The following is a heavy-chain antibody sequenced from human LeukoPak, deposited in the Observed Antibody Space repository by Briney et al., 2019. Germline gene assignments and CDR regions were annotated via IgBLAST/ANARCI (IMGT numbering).Heavy chain of an antibody. Sequence: GGSLRLSCAVSGFPFSFFEINWVRQAPGKGLEWVSNIGSSGRARYYADSVKGRFSISRDNAKNSLYLQMNSLRVEDTGVYYCALLAVASDFDYWGQGALVTVSS. CDR1: GFPFSFFE. D-gene: IGHD6-19*01. CDR2: IGSSGRAR. V-gene: IGHV3-48*03. J-gene: IGHJ4*02. CDR3: ALLAVASDFDY.